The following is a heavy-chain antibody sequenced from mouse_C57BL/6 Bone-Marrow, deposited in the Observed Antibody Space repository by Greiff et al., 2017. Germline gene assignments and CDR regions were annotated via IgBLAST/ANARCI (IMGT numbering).Heavy chain of an antibody. CDR3: ARDAYYGRSPYYAMDY. CDR2: SRNKANDYTT. D-gene: IGHD1-1*01. J-gene: IGHJ4*01. CDR1: GFTFSDFY. V-gene: IGHV7-1*01. Sequence: EVKVVESGGGLVQSGRSLRLSCATSGFTFSDFYMEWVRQAPGKGLAWVAASRNKANDYTTEYSASVKGRFIVSRYTSHSILYLQMNALRAEDTAIYYCARDAYYGRSPYYAMDYWGQGTSVTVSS.